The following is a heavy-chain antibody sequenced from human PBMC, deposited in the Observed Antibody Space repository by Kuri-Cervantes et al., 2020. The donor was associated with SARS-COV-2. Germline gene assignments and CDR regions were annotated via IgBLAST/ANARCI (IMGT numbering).Heavy chain of an antibody. CDR1: GGSISSGGYS. Sequence: LRLSCAVSGGSISSGGYSWSWIRQPPGKGLEWIEYIYHSGSTYYNPSLKSRVTISVDRSKNQFSLKLSSVTAADTAVYYCAREIADCSSTSCYSRFDPWGQGTLVTVSS. CDR3: AREIADCSSTSCYSRFDP. CDR2: IYHSGST. D-gene: IGHD2-2*02. V-gene: IGHV4-30-2*01. J-gene: IGHJ5*02.